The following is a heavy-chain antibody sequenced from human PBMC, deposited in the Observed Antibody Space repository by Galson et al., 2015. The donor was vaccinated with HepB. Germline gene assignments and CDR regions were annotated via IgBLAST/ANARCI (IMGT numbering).Heavy chain of an antibody. J-gene: IGHJ4*02. CDR2: VSSSGSTK. CDR1: GFTFSDYY. D-gene: IGHD3-9*01. CDR3: ARDGGYDILTGDYNRGFDY. Sequence: SLRLSCAVSGFTFSDYYMSWIRQAPGKGLEWVSDVSSSGSTKKYADSAKGRFTISRDNAKNSLYLQMNSLRADDSAVYYCARDGGYDILTGDYNRGFDYWGQGTLVTVSS. V-gene: IGHV3-11*01.